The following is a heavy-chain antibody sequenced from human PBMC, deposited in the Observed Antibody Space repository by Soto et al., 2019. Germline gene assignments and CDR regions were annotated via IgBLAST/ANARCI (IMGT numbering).Heavy chain of an antibody. J-gene: IGHJ4*02. CDR1: GFTFSDYW. D-gene: IGHD2-2*02. CDR3: ARRGQIPGLAY. Sequence: EVQLVQSGGGLVQPGGSLSLSCAASGFTFSDYWMHWVRQGPGKGLVWVSRSNGDESSTSYADSVKGRFTISRDNAKNTLYLQMNSLRAEDTAVYYWARRGQIPGLAYWGQGTLVTVSS. CDR2: SNGDESST. V-gene: IGHV3-74*01.